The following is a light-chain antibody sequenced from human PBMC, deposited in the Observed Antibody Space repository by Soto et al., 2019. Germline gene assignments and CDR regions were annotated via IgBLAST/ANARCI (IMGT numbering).Light chain of an antibody. CDR2: GAS. CDR3: QQFGSSLIT. CDR1: QSVSSSY. Sequence: EIVLTQSPGTLSLSPGERATLSCRASQSVSSSYLAWYQQKPGQAPRLLIYGASSRATGIPDRFSGSGSGTDFTLTISRLEPEDFAVYYCQQFGSSLITFCQGIRLEIK. V-gene: IGKV3-20*01. J-gene: IGKJ5*01.